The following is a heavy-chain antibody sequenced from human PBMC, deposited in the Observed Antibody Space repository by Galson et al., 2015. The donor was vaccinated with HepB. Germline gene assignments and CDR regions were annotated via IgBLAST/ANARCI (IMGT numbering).Heavy chain of an antibody. CDR3: ARDLGRIAAAAPGDY. J-gene: IGHJ4*02. Sequence: SVKVSCKASGYTFTSYGISWVRQAPGQGLEWMGWISAYNGNTNYAQKLQGRVTMTTDTSTSTAYMELRSLRSDDTAVYYCARDLGRIAAAAPGDYWGQGTLVTVSS. CDR1: GYTFTSYG. D-gene: IGHD6-13*01. V-gene: IGHV1-18*01. CDR2: ISAYNGNT.